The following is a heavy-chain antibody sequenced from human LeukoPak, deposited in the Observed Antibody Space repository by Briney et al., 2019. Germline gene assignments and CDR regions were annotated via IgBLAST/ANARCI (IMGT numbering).Heavy chain of an antibody. J-gene: IGHJ4*02. CDR2: INPNSGGT. CDR3: ARDIRRGYSSGFDY. CDR1: GYTFTNYY. Sequence: ASVKVSCKASGYTFTNYYMHWVRQAPGQGLEWMGWINPNSGGTNYAQKFQGRVTMTRDTSISTAYMELSRLRSDDTAVYYCARDIRRGYSSGFDYWGQGTLVTVSS. D-gene: IGHD6-19*01. V-gene: IGHV1-2*02.